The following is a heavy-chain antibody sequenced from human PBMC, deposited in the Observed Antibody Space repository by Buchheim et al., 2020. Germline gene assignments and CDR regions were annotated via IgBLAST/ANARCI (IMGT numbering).Heavy chain of an antibody. V-gene: IGHV4-59*01. CDR2: IYYSGIT. Sequence: QVQLQESGPGLVKPSETLSLTCTVPGGSISTYFWTWIRQPPGKGLEWIGYIYYSGITKYNPSLKSRATISEATSKNQFSLKLSSVTVADTAVYYCARSDSGHDLDYWGQGTL. CDR3: ARSDSGHDLDY. CDR1: GGSISTYF. D-gene: IGHD5-12*01. J-gene: IGHJ4*02.